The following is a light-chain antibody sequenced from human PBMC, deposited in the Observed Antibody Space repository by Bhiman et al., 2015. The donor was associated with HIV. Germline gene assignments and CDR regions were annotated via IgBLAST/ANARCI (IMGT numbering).Light chain of an antibody. V-gene: IGLV3-1*01. CDR1: KLGDKY. CDR2: QDS. CDR3: QAWDSSGNHRV. Sequence: SYDLTQPPSVSVSPGQTASITCSGDKLGDKYACWYQQKPGQSPVLVIYQDSKRPSGIPERFSGSNSGNTATLTISGTQAMDEADYYCQAWDSSGNHRVFGGGTKLTVL. J-gene: IGLJ2*01.